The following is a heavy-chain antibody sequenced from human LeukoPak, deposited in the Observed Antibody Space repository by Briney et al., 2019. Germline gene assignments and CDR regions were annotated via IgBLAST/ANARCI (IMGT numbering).Heavy chain of an antibody. V-gene: IGHV4-38-2*02. J-gene: IGHJ4*02. CDR3: ARDSGSYSSN. CDR1: GYSISSGYY. Sequence: SETLSLTCTVSGYSISSGYYWGWIRQPPGKGLEWIGSIYHSGTSYYNPSLKSRVNISVDTSKNQFSLKLSSVTAADTALYYCARDSGSYSSNWGQGTLVAVSS. CDR2: IYHSGTS. D-gene: IGHD1-26*01.